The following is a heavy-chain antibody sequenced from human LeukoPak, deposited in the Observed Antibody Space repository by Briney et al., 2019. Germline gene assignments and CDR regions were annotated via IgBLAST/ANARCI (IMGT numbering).Heavy chain of an antibody. CDR2: IGSSTFGT. V-gene: IGHV3-23*01. J-gene: IGHJ4*02. CDR3: AKHSGQGDFNY. Sequence: PGGSLRLSCATSGFAFSEAWMSWVRQAPGKGLEWVSAIGSSTFGTYYADSVKGRFTISRDISRNTVYLQMNSLRVEDTAIYFCAKHSGQGDFNYWGQGALVTVSS. D-gene: IGHD3-3*01. CDR1: GFAFSEAW.